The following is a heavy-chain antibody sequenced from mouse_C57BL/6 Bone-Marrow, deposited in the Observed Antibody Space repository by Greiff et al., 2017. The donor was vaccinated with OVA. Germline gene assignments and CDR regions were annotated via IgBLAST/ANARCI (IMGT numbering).Heavy chain of an antibody. J-gene: IGHJ1*03. CDR3: AGGGNGYYWYFDV. D-gene: IGHD2-2*01. Sequence: QVQLQQSGPGLVKPSQSLFLTCSITGFPITSGYYWIWIRQSPGKPLEWMGYITHSGETFYNPSLQSPISITRETSKNQFFLQLNSVTTEDTAMYYCAGGGNGYYWYFDVWGTGTTVTVSS. CDR1: GFPITSGYY. V-gene: IGHV12-3*01. CDR2: ITHSGET.